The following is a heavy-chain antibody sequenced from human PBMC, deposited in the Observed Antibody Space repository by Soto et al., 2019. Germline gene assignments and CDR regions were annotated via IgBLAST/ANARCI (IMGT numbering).Heavy chain of an antibody. V-gene: IGHV3-30-3*01. CDR3: AKAPDAGVYYSLPS. Sequence: GGSLRLSCAASGFTFSSYAMHWVRQAPGKGLEWVAVISYDGSNKYYADSVKGRFTISRDNSKNTLYLQMNSLRAEDTAVYYCAKAPDAGVYYSLPSWGQGTLVTVPS. D-gene: IGHD3-10*01. CDR1: GFTFSSYA. CDR2: ISYDGSNK. J-gene: IGHJ5*02.